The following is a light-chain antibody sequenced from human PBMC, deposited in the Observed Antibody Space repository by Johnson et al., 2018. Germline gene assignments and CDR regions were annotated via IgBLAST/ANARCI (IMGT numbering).Light chain of an antibody. Sequence: QSVLTQPPSVSAAPGQKVTISCSGSSSNIGNNYVSWYQQLPGTAPKLLIYENNKRPSGIPDRFSGSKSGTSATLGITGLQTGDEADHYCGPWDSSLIAGNVFGTGTKVTVL. V-gene: IGLV1-51*02. J-gene: IGLJ1*01. CDR1: SSNIGNNY. CDR2: ENN. CDR3: GPWDSSLIAGNV.